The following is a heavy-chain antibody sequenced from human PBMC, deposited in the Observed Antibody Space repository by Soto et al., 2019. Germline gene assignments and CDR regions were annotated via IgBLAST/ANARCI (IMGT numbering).Heavy chain of an antibody. V-gene: IGHV4-34*01. Sequence: QVQLQQWGAGLLKPSETLSLTCAVYGGSFSGYYWSWIRQPPGKGLEWIGEINHSGSTNYNPSRKRRVTISVDTSKNQFSLKLSSVTAADTAVYYCARGRNYYGSGSLLRVKPYFDYWGQGTLVTVSS. CDR3: ARGRNYYGSGSLLRVKPYFDY. J-gene: IGHJ4*02. CDR2: INHSGST. D-gene: IGHD3-10*01. CDR1: GGSFSGYY.